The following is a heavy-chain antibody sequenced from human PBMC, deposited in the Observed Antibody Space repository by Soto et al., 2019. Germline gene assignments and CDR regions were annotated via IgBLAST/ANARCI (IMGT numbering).Heavy chain of an antibody. D-gene: IGHD2-15*01. J-gene: IGHJ6*02. CDR2: IRGFSPYT. CDR1: GFTFRTYT. CDR3: ARDRGYDAHDYYYIAMDV. Sequence: GESLRLSCVASGFTFRTYTINWVRQAPGKGLEWVSGIRGFSPYTFYAESVKGRFTISRDNAKNSLYLQMNSLGVEDTAVYYCARDRGYDAHDYYYIAMDVWGQGTTVTVSS. V-gene: IGHV3-21*01.